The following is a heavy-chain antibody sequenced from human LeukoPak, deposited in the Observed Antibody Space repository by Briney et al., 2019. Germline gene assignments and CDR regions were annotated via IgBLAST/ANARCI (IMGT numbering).Heavy chain of an antibody. J-gene: IGHJ6*02. Sequence: GGSLRLSCAASGFTFSSYAMSWVRQALGKGLEWVSAISGSGGSTYYADSVKGRFTISRDNSKNTLYLQMNSLRAEDTAVYYCAKDQEPAYYYYGMDVWGQGTTVTVSS. D-gene: IGHD1-26*01. CDR1: GFTFSSYA. CDR2: ISGSGGST. V-gene: IGHV3-23*01. CDR3: AKDQEPAYYYYGMDV.